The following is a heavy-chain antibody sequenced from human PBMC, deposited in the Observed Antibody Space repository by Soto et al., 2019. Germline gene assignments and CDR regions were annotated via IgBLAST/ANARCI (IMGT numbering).Heavy chain of an antibody. V-gene: IGHV3-21*01. Sequence: GGSLRLSCAASGFTFSSYSMNWVRQAPGKGLEWVSSISSSSSYIYYADSVKGRFTISRENAKNSRYLQMNSLRAEDTAVYYCARGGQEGLLWFGENYYYYYMDVWGKGTTVTVSS. CDR1: GFTFSSYS. J-gene: IGHJ6*03. CDR2: ISSSSSYI. CDR3: ARGGQEGLLWFGENYYYYYMDV. D-gene: IGHD3-10*01.